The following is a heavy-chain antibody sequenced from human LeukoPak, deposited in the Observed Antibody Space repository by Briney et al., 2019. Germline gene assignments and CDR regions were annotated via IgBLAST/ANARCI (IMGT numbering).Heavy chain of an antibody. Sequence: GGSLRLSCAASGFTFSSYAMSWVRQAPGKGLEWVSAISGSGGSTYYADSVKGRFTISRDNSKNTLYLQMSSLRAEDTAVYYCAKALRGSSSSDYWGQGTLVTVSS. D-gene: IGHD6-6*01. V-gene: IGHV3-23*01. CDR3: AKALRGSSSSDY. CDR2: ISGSGGST. J-gene: IGHJ4*02. CDR1: GFTFSSYA.